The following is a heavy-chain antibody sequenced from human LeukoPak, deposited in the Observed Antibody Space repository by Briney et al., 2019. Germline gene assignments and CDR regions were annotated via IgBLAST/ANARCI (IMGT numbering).Heavy chain of an antibody. Sequence: GGSLRLSCAASGFTFSSYWMSWVRQAPGKGLEWVAVISYDGSNKYYADSVKGRFTISRDNSKNTLYLQMNSLRAEDTAVYYCAKDRSGSYGMDVWGQGTTVTVSS. D-gene: IGHD1-26*01. J-gene: IGHJ6*02. V-gene: IGHV3-30*18. CDR3: AKDRSGSYGMDV. CDR2: ISYDGSNK. CDR1: GFTFSSYW.